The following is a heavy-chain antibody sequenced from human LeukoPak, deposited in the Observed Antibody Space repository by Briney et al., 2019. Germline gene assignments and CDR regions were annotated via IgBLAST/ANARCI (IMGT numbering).Heavy chain of an antibody. V-gene: IGHV4-34*01. CDR3: ARGGKAAEGPQKTFPRYYFDY. D-gene: IGHD6-13*01. CDR2: INHSGST. J-gene: IGHJ4*02. Sequence: PSETLSLTCAVYGGSFSGYYWSWIRQPPGKGLEWIGEINHSGSTNYNPSLKSRVTISVDTSKHQFSLKLSSVTAADTAVYYCARGGKAAEGPQKTFPRYYFDYWGQGTLVTVSS. CDR1: GGSFSGYY.